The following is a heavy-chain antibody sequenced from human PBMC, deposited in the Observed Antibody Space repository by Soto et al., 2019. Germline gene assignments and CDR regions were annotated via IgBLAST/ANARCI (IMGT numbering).Heavy chain of an antibody. CDR3: ARGRVGTAYFDY. Sequence: GGSLRLSCAASGLAFSNYAFHWVRQAPGKGLEWVAVISYDGSNKYYADSVKGRFTISRDNAKNSLYLQMNSLRDDDTAVYYCARGRVGTAYFDYWGQGALVTV. D-gene: IGHD2-21*02. CDR2: ISYDGSNK. CDR1: GLAFSNYA. J-gene: IGHJ4*02. V-gene: IGHV3-30-3*01.